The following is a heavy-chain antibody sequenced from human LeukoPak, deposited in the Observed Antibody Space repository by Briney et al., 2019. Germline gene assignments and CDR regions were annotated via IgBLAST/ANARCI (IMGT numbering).Heavy chain of an antibody. V-gene: IGHV4-59*13. J-gene: IGHJ4*02. CDR1: GGSISSYY. CDR2: IYYSGST. Sequence: SETLSLTCTVSGGSISSYYWSWIRQPPGKGLEWIGYIYYSGSTNYNPSLKSRVTISVDTSKNQFSLKLSSVTAADTAVYYCARLGYYCDSSLIDYWGQGTLVTVSS. D-gene: IGHD3-22*01. CDR3: ARLGYYCDSSLIDY.